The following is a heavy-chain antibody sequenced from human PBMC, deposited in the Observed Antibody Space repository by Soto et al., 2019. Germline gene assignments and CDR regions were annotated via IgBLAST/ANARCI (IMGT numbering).Heavy chain of an antibody. CDR3: ARDRTHYDFWSGYYIRGLGVDSWFDP. J-gene: IGHJ5*02. Sequence: ASVKVSCKASGYTFTSYYMHWVRQAPGQGLEWMGIINPSGGSTSYAQKFQGRVTMTRDTSTSTVYMELSSLRSEDTAAYYCARDRTHYDFWSGYYIRGLGVDSWFDPWGQGTLVTVSS. V-gene: IGHV1-46*01. CDR1: GYTFTSYY. D-gene: IGHD3-3*01. CDR2: INPSGGST.